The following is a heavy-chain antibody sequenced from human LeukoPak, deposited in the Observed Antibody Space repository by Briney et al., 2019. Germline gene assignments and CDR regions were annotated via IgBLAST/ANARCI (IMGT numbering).Heavy chain of an antibody. Sequence: NPSETLSLTCTVSGGSISSSSYYWGWIRQPPGKGLEWIGNIYYSGSTYYNPSLKSRVTISLGTSKNQFSLKLSSVTAADTAVYYCASVRRGFGESSKYYAYYYMGVWGKGTTVTISS. CDR1: GGSISSSSYY. D-gene: IGHD3-10*01. CDR3: ASVRRGFGESSKYYAYYYMGV. CDR2: IYYSGST. V-gene: IGHV4-39*01. J-gene: IGHJ6*03.